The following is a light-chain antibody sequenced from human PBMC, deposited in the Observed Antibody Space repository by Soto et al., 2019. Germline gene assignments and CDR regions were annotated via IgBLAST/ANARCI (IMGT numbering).Light chain of an antibody. CDR3: QQRSNWPLT. Sequence: TRYPSSRSAYVGDRVTPSCRASPGVNRYLASHQQKPGRAPSLLIYDASNRATGIPARFSGSGSGTDFTLTISCLEPEDFAVYYCQQRSNWPLTFGGGTKVDIK. CDR1: PGVNRY. CDR2: DAS. J-gene: IGKJ4*01. V-gene: IGKV3-11*01.